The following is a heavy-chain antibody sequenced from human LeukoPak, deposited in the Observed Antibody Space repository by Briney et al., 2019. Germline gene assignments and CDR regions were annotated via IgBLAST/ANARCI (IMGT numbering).Heavy chain of an antibody. CDR3: ARGSPVGASESLGFDY. D-gene: IGHD1-26*01. J-gene: IGHJ4*02. CDR1: GDAFTGYY. CDR2: INPNSGDT. Sequence: GASVKVSCKASGDAFTGYYMHWVRQAPGQGLEWMGGINPNSGDTHYAQKFQGRVTMTRDTSISTAYMELSRLRSDDTAVYYCARGSPVGASESLGFDYWGQGTPVTVSS. V-gene: IGHV1-2*02.